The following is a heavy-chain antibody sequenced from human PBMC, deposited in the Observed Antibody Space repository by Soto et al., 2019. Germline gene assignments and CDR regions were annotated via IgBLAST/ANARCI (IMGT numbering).Heavy chain of an antibody. CDR1: DGSLSPNY. V-gene: IGHV4-59*01. CDR3: ARERTDYIAY. Sequence: SETLSLTCTVSDGSLSPNYWSWIRQPPGKGLEWIGYIYYSGSTNYNPSLKSRVTISVDTSKNQFSLKLNSVTAADTAVYYCARERTDYIAYWGQGTLVTVSS. J-gene: IGHJ4*02. D-gene: IGHD1-1*01. CDR2: IYYSGST.